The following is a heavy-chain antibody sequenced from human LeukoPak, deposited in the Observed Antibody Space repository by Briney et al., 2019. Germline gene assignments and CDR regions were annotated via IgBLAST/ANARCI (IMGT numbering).Heavy chain of an antibody. V-gene: IGHV3-30-3*01. Sequence: PGRSLRLSCAASGFTFSSYAMHWVRQAPGKGLEWVAVISYDGSNKYYADSVKGRFTISRDNAKNTLYLQMNSLRAEDTAVYYCAKDRGAGYPPYYFDYWGQGTLVTVSS. J-gene: IGHJ4*02. CDR2: ISYDGSNK. CDR1: GFTFSSYA. D-gene: IGHD3-10*01. CDR3: AKDRGAGYPPYYFDY.